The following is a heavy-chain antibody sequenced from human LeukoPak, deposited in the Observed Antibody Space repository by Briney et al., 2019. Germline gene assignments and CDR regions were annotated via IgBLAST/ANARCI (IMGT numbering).Heavy chain of an antibody. CDR2: ISTSSSYI. J-gene: IGHJ4*02. V-gene: IGHV3-21*06. CDR3: ARDEGGYGYHH. CDR1: GFTFSSYD. D-gene: IGHD5-18*01. Sequence: GGSLRLSCAASGFTFSSYDMNWVRQAPGKGLEWVSSISTSSSYIDYADSVQGRFTISRDYAENSLYLQMNSLRAEDTAVCYCARDEGGYGYHHWGQGTLVTVSS.